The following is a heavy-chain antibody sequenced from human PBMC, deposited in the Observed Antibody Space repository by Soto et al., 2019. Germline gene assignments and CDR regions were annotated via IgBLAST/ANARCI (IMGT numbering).Heavy chain of an antibody. D-gene: IGHD1-26*01. J-gene: IGHJ3*02. CDR2: INPSGGST. Sequence: QVQLVQSGAEVKKPGASVKVSCKASGYTFTSYYMHWVRQAPGQGLEWMGIINPSGGSTSYAQKFQCRVTMTRDTSTSTVYMELSSLRSEATAVYYCARGGGGSYISDAFDIWGQGTMVTVSS. CDR1: GYTFTSYY. CDR3: ARGGGGSYISDAFDI. V-gene: IGHV1-46*01.